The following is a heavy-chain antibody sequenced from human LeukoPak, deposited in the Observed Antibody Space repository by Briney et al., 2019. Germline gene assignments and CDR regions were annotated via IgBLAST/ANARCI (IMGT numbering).Heavy chain of an antibody. V-gene: IGHV4-4*07. CDR1: GGSISSYH. D-gene: IGHD6-19*01. J-gene: IGHJ4*02. CDR2: SHISGST. CDR3: ARGKVVAGTPGQNSWDY. Sequence: SETLSLTCTVSGGSISSYHWNWIRQPAGKGLEWIGRSHISGSTNYNPSLRSRVTMSVDTSKNQFSLKLSSVTAADTAVYYCARGKVVAGTPGQNSWDYWGQGTLVTVSS.